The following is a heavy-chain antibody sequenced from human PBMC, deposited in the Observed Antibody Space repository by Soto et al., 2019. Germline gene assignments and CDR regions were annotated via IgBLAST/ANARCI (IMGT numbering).Heavy chain of an antibody. J-gene: IGHJ4*02. D-gene: IGHD2-2*01. CDR2: IYYSGST. Sequence: SETLSLTCTVSGGSISSGDYYWSWIRQPPGKGLEWIGYIYYSGSTYYNPSLKSRVTISVDTSKNQFSLKLSSVTAADTAVYYCARVGYCISTSCREGYFDYWGQGTLVTVSS. CDR1: GGSISSGDYY. CDR3: ARVGYCISTSCREGYFDY. V-gene: IGHV4-30-4*01.